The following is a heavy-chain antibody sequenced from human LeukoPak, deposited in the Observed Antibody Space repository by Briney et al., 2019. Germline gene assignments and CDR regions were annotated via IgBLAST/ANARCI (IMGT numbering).Heavy chain of an antibody. CDR2: ISGSGGST. Sequence: PGGSLRLSCAASGFTFSSYAMSWVRQAPGKGLEWVLAISGSGGSTYYADSVKGRFTISRDNSKNTLYLQMNSLRAEDTAVYYCAKDGQYSSAETFDYWGQGTLVTVSS. CDR1: GFTFSSYA. J-gene: IGHJ4*02. CDR3: AKDGQYSSAETFDY. V-gene: IGHV3-23*01. D-gene: IGHD6-19*01.